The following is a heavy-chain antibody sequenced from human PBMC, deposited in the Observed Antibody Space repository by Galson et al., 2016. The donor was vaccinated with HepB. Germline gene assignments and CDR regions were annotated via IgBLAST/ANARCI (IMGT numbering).Heavy chain of an antibody. CDR3: ARGHTPTSTYSYGWDPFDY. J-gene: IGHJ4*02. CDR1: GYTFSSYG. D-gene: IGHD5-18*01. Sequence: SVKVSCKASGYTFSSYGITWVRQAPGQGLEWMGWINCYNGNRNFAQNLQGRITMTTDTSTKTAYMELRSPRSDDTAVYYCARGHTPTSTYSYGWDPFDYWGQGTLVTVSS. V-gene: IGHV1-18*01. CDR2: INCYNGNR.